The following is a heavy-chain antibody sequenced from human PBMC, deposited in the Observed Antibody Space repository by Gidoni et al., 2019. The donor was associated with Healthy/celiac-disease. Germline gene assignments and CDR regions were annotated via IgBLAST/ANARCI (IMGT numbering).Heavy chain of an antibody. CDR3: ARALREFIVVVPAAIYYYYYYGMDV. CDR1: GFTFSSYA. D-gene: IGHD2-2*02. Sequence: QVQLVESGGGVVQPGRSLRLSCAASGFTFSSYAMHWVRPAPGKGLEWVAVISYDGSNKYYADSVKGRFTISRDNSKNTLYLQMNSLRAEDTAVYYCARALREFIVVVPAAIYYYYYYGMDVWGQGTTVTVSS. J-gene: IGHJ6*02. CDR2: ISYDGSNK. V-gene: IGHV3-30-3*01.